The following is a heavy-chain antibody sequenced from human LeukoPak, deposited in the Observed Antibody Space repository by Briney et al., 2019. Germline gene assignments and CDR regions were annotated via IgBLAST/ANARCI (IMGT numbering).Heavy chain of an antibody. CDR1: GFTFSNYW. J-gene: IGHJ4*02. CDR3: VRDGGVSGYDLLDY. CDR2: INQDGSEE. D-gene: IGHD5-12*01. Sequence: GSLRLSCAASGFTFSNYWMSWVRQAPGKGLEWVAHINQDGSEEHYMDSVKARFIISRDNAKNSLSLQMDGLRAEDTAVYYCVRDGGVSGYDLLDYWGQGTLVTVSS. V-gene: IGHV3-7*01.